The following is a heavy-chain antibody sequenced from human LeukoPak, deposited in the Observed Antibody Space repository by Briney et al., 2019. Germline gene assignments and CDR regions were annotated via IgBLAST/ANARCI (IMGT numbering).Heavy chain of an antibody. CDR1: GYTFTSYG. J-gene: IGHJ3*02. V-gene: IGHV1-18*04. D-gene: IGHD3-10*01. CDR3: AKDPTTMVRGVIIPDAFDI. CDR2: ISAYNGNT. Sequence: ASVKVSCKASGYTFTSYGISWVRQAPGQGLEWMGWISAYNGNTNYAQKLQGRVTMTTDTSTSTAYMELRSLRSDDTAVYYCAKDPTTMVRGVIIPDAFDIWGQGTMVTVSS.